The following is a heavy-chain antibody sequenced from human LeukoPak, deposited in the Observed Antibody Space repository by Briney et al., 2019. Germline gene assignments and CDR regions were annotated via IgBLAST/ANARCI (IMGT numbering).Heavy chain of an antibody. CDR1: GFAFRDYA. D-gene: IGHD3-22*01. CDR3: ATDYYDSSGDYTFDH. V-gene: IGHV3-23*01. CDR2: ISGGGATA. Sequence: HPGGSLRLSCAASGFAFRDYAMNWVRQAPGKGLEWVSVISGGGATAHYTDPVKARFTISRDNYKNTVSLQMNSLRAEDTAVYYCATDYYDSSGDYTFDHWGQGTQVTVSS. J-gene: IGHJ4*02.